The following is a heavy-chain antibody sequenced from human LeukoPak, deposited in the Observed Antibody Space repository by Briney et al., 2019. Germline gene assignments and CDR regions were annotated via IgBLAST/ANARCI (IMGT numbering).Heavy chain of an antibody. CDR1: GGSISSGGYY. J-gene: IGHJ4*02. Sequence: SETLSLTCTVSGGSISSGGYYWSWIRQHPGKVLEWIGYIYYSGSTYYNPPLKSRVTISVDTSKNQFSLKLSSVTAADTAVYYCARAVVVPAAIPDYYFDYWGQGTLVTVSS. CDR3: ARAVVVPAAIPDYYFDY. D-gene: IGHD2-2*02. V-gene: IGHV4-31*03. CDR2: IYYSGST.